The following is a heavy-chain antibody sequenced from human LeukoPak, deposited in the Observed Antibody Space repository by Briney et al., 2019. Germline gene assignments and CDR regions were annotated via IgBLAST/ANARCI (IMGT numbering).Heavy chain of an antibody. CDR1: GYTFTGYY. D-gene: IGHD6-13*01. V-gene: IGHV1-2*02. CDR3: ARQPGVRASSPNDY. Sequence: ASVKVSCKASGYTFTGYYVHWVRQAPGQGLEWVGWINPNGGGTHYAQKFQGRVTVTRDTSISTTYMELNSLTSDDTAVYYCARQPGVRASSPNDYWGQGTLVTVSS. CDR2: INPNGGGT. J-gene: IGHJ4*02.